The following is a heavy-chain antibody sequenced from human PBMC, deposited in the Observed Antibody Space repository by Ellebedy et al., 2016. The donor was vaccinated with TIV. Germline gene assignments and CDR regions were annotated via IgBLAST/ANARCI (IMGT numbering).Heavy chain of an antibody. J-gene: IGHJ4*02. D-gene: IGHD3-16*01. CDR2: ISGSGDKT. V-gene: IGHV3-23*01. Sequence: GESLKISCAASGITFSSYAISWVRQTPGKGLEWVSAISGSGDKTYYTDSVKGRFTISRDNSQNTLYLQMNSLRAEDTAVYYCAKELHMWGTIMIDCWGPGTLVTVSS. CDR1: GITFSSYA. CDR3: AKELHMWGTIMIDC.